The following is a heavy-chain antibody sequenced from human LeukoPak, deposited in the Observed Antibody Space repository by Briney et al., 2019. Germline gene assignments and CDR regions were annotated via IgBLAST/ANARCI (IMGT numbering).Heavy chain of an antibody. Sequence: ASVKVSCKASGYTFTSYGISWVRQAPGQGLEWMGWISAYNGNTNYAQKLQGRVTMTTDTSTSKAYMELRSLRSDDTAVYYCARDPGMGLVGWFDPWGQGTLVTVSS. D-gene: IGHD1-26*01. CDR3: ARDPGMGLVGWFDP. CDR2: ISAYNGNT. J-gene: IGHJ5*02. CDR1: GYTFTSYG. V-gene: IGHV1-18*01.